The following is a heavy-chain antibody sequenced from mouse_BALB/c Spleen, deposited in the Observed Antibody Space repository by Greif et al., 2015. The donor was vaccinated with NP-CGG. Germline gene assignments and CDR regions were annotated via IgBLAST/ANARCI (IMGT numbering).Heavy chain of an antibody. Sequence: LQQSGSELVRPGASVKLSCKASGYTFTSYWMHWVKQRPGQGLEWIGKIYPGSGSTNYDEKFKSKATLTVDTSSSTAYMQLSSLTSEDSAVYYCTRLGDYWGQGTTLTVSS. J-gene: IGHJ2*01. CDR3: TRLGDY. V-gene: IGHV1S22*01. D-gene: IGHD4-1*01. CDR2: IYPGSGST. CDR1: GYTFTSYW.